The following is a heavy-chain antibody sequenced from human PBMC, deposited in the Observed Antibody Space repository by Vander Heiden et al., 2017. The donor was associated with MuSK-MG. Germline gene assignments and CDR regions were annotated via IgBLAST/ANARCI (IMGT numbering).Heavy chain of an antibody. CDR1: VFAFTTFP. Sequence: QAHLVESWGGVVQPDRSPRLSCAASVFAFTTFPIHWVRQATGKGREWVAVISYDGNTKYYADSGKGRFTISRDNSKNTLYLQMNSLRAEDTAVYYCARRGGGYDFDYWGQGTLVTVSS. CDR2: ISYDGNTK. D-gene: IGHD5-12*01. CDR3: ARRGGGYDFDY. J-gene: IGHJ4*02. V-gene: IGHV3-30-3*01.